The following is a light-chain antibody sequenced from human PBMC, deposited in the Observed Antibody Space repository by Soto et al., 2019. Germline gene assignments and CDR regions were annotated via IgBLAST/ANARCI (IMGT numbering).Light chain of an antibody. CDR2: GGS. Sequence: EIVMTQSPDTLSVSPGEGGTLSCRASQSVSRNVAWYQQKPGQAPRLLIYGGSTRVTGIPARFSGSGSGTEFTLTISSLQSEAFAVYYCQQYNNRPPVRTFGQGTKVEIK. J-gene: IGKJ1*01. V-gene: IGKV3-15*01. CDR1: QSVSRN. CDR3: QQYNNRPPVRT.